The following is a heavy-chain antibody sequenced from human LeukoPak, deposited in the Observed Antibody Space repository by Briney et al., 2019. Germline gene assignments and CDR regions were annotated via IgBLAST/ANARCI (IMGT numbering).Heavy chain of an antibody. V-gene: IGHV3-23*01. CDR3: AKDHGTAVAGFYY. CDR1: GFSLSTYG. J-gene: IGHJ4*02. CDR2: ITGTGGST. Sequence: PGGSLSLSCAASGFSLSTYGVSWVRQPPGKGLEWVSGITGTGGSTYYADSVKGRFTVSRDTSKNTLYLQMNSLRAEDTAIYYCAKDHGTAVAGFYYWGQGTLVTVSS. D-gene: IGHD6-19*01.